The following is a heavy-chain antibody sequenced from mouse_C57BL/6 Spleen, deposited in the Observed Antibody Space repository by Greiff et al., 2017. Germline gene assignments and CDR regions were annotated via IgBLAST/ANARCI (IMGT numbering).Heavy chain of an antibody. Sequence: EVKLMESGPGLVKPSQSLSLTCSVTGYSITSGYYWNWIRQFPGNKLEWMGYISYDGSNNYNPSLKNRISITRDTSKNQFFLKLNSVTTEDTATYYCAREELPMDYWGQGTSVTVSS. J-gene: IGHJ4*01. CDR3: AREELPMDY. V-gene: IGHV3-6*01. CDR2: ISYDGSN. D-gene: IGHD4-1*01. CDR1: GYSITSGYY.